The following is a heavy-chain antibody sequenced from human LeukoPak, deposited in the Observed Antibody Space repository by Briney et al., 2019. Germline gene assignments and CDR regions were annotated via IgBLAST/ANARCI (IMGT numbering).Heavy chain of an antibody. CDR3: ARGVHYYDSSGYYYLDY. CDR1: GGSFSGYY. CDR2: INHSGST. D-gene: IGHD3-22*01. J-gene: IGHJ4*02. V-gene: IGHV4-34*01. Sequence: SETLSLTCAVYGGSFSGYYWSWIRQPPGKGLEWIGEINHSGSTNYNPSLKSRVTISVDTSKNQFSLKLSSVTAADTAVYYCARGVHYYDSSGYYYLDYWGQGTLVTVSS.